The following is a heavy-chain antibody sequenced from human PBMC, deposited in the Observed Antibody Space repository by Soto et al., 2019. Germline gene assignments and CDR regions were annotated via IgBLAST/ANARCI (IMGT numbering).Heavy chain of an antibody. CDR2: IFSNDEK. Sequence: QVTLKESGPVLVKPTETLTLTCTVSGFSLSNARMGVSWIRQPPGKALEWLAHIFSNDEKSYSTSLKSRLTISKDTSKSQVVLTMTNMDPEDTATYYCARISGYYYDSSGLLPFDYWGQGTLVTVSS. J-gene: IGHJ4*02. V-gene: IGHV2-26*01. CDR1: GFSLSNARMG. D-gene: IGHD3-22*01. CDR3: ARISGYYYDSSGLLPFDY.